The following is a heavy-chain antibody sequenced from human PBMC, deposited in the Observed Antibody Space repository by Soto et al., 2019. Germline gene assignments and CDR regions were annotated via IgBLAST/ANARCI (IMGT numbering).Heavy chain of an antibody. J-gene: IGHJ4*02. CDR2: FYYSGST. V-gene: IGHV4-59*01. CDR1: GGSISSYY. D-gene: IGHD6-19*01. Sequence: SETLSLTCTVSGGSISSYYWSWIRQPPGKGLEWIGCFYYSGSTNYNPSLKSRVTISVDTSKKQLSLKLSSVAAADTAVYYCARGGWKLFDYWGQGTLVTVS. CDR3: ARGGWKLFDY.